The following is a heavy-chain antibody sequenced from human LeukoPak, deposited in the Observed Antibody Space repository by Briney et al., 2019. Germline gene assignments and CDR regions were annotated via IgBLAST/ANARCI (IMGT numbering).Heavy chain of an antibody. CDR3: AKDSAAMGPDAFDI. J-gene: IGHJ3*02. D-gene: IGHD5-18*01. CDR2: ISWNSGSI. Sequence: GGSLRLSCAAPGFTFDDYAMHWVRQAPGKGLEWVSGISWNSGSIGYADSVKDRFTISRDNAKNSLYLQMNSLRAEDTALYYCAKDSAAMGPDAFDIWGQGTMVTVSS. CDR1: GFTFDDYA. V-gene: IGHV3-9*01.